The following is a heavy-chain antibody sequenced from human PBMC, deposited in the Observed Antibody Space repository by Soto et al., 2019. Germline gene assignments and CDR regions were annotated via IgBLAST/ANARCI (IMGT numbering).Heavy chain of an antibody. D-gene: IGHD2-15*01. CDR2: ISWNSGSI. CDR1: GFTFDDYA. J-gene: IGHJ6*02. V-gene: IGHV3-9*01. Sequence: GGSLRLSCAASGFTFDDYAMHWVRQAPGKGLEWVSGISWNSGSIGYADSVKGRFTVSRDNAKNSLYLQMNSLRAEDTALYYCAKDSPGGYYGMDVWGQGTTVTVSS. CDR3: AKDSPGGYYGMDV.